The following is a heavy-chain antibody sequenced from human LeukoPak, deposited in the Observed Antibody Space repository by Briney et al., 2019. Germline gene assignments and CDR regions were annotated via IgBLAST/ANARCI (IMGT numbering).Heavy chain of an antibody. D-gene: IGHD3-22*01. V-gene: IGHV1-69*04. J-gene: IGHJ4*02. CDR3: ARGGYYYDSSGYYYFDY. CDR2: IIPILGIA. CDR1: GGTFSSYA. Sequence: SVKVSCKASGGTFSSYAISWVRQAPGQGLEWMGRIIPILGIANYARKFQGRVTITADKSTSTAYMELSSLRSEDTAVYYCARGGYYYDSSGYYYFDYWGQGTLVTVSS.